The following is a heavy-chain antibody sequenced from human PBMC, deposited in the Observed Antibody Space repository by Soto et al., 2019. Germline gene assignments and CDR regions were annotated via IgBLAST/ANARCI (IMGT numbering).Heavy chain of an antibody. CDR3: AKDGNYDFWSGYPPPDYYGMDV. Sequence: GSLILSWAASGFTFSSYARSLVRQARWKGQDWVSAISGSGGSTYYADSVKGRFTIPRDNSKNTLYLQMNSLRAEDTAVYYCAKDGNYDFWSGYPPPDYYGMDVWGQGTTVTVSS. V-gene: IGHV3-23*01. D-gene: IGHD3-3*01. CDR1: GFTFSSYA. J-gene: IGHJ6*02. CDR2: ISGSGGST.